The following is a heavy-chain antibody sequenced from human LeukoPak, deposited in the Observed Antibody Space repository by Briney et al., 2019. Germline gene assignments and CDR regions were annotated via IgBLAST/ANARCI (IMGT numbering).Heavy chain of an antibody. J-gene: IGHJ4*02. V-gene: IGHV3-30*02. CDR2: IRYDGSNK. Sequence: GGSLRLSCAASGFTFSSYGMHWVRQAPGKGLEWVAFIRYDGSNKYYADSVKGRFTISRDNSKNTLYLQMNSLRAEDTAVYYCARLYDSSGYYLEYYFDYWGQGTLVTVSS. D-gene: IGHD3-22*01. CDR1: GFTFSSYG. CDR3: ARLYDSSGYYLEYYFDY.